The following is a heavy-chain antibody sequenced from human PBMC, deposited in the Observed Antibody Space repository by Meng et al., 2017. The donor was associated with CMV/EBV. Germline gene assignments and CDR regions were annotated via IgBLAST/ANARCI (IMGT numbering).Heavy chain of an antibody. CDR3: ASSYSSPPYYYYGMDV. Sequence: ASVKVSCKASGYTFTGYYMHWVRQAPGQGLEWMGWINPNSGGTNYAQKFQGRVTMTRDTSISTAYMELSSLRSEDTAVYYCASSYSSPPYYYYGMDVWGQGTTVTVSS. D-gene: IGHD6-13*01. J-gene: IGHJ6*02. CDR1: GYTFTGYY. CDR2: INPNSGGT. V-gene: IGHV1-2*02.